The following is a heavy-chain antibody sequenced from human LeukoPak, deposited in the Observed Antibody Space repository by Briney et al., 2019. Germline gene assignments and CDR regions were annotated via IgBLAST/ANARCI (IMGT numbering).Heavy chain of an antibody. CDR2: INSDVSRT. J-gene: IGHJ4*02. D-gene: IGHD3-16*02. CDR3: ARDPSFTPPVFDY. Sequence: QAGGPLSLFCAASGFTFSSYWMHWVRQAPGKGLVWVSRINSDVSRTSYADSVKGLFTISRDNAKNTLYLQMNSLRAEDTAGYYCARDPSFTPPVFDYWGQGTLVTVSS. V-gene: IGHV3-74*01. CDR1: GFTFSSYW.